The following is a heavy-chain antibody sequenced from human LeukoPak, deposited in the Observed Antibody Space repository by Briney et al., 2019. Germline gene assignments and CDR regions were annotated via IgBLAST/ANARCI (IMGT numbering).Heavy chain of an antibody. V-gene: IGHV3-23*01. CDR1: GFTFSSYA. CDR2: ISGSGGST. D-gene: IGHD3-16*01. CDR3: AKGHSVYSDRPGDFDY. J-gene: IGHJ4*02. Sequence: GGSLRLACAASGFTFSSYAGSWVRQAPGKGLEWVSPISGSGGSTYYADSVKGRFTISRDNAKNTLYLQMNSLRAEDTAVYYCAKGHSVYSDRPGDFDYWGQGTLVTVSS.